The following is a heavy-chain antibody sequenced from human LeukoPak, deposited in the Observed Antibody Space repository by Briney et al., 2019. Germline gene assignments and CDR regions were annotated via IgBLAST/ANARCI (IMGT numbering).Heavy chain of an antibody. Sequence: TGGSLRLSCAASGFTFSSYEMNWVRQAPGKGLEWVSSISRSATTIYYADSVKGRFTISRDNAKNSLYLQMNSLRAEDTAVYYCARDSTARTGNNWFDPWGQGTLVTVSS. D-gene: IGHD1/OR15-1a*01. CDR2: ISRSATTI. V-gene: IGHV3-48*03. CDR3: ARDSTARTGNNWFDP. CDR1: GFTFSSYE. J-gene: IGHJ5*02.